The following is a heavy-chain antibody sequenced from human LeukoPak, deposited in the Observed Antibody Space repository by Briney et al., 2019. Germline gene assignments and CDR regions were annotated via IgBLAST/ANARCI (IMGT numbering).Heavy chain of an antibody. CDR3: ARHSYYDSSAIFDY. V-gene: IGHV4-39*01. D-gene: IGHD3-22*01. CDR1: GGSISSSSYY. J-gene: IGHJ4*02. CDR2: IYYSGNT. Sequence: SETLSLTCTVSGGSISSSSYYWGWIRQPPGKGLEWIGSIYYSGNTYYNPSLKSRVTISVDTPKNQFSLKLSSVTAADTAVFYCARHSYYDSSAIFDYWGQGTLVTVSS.